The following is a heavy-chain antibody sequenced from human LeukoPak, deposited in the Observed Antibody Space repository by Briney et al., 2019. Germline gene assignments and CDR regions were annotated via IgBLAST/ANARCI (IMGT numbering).Heavy chain of an antibody. CDR1: GGTFSSYA. V-gene: IGHV1-69*05. J-gene: IGHJ3*02. D-gene: IGHD3-22*01. CDR3: ARRSGGYYYDSSGYSDDAFDI. CDR2: IIPIFGTA. Sequence: SVKVSCKASGGTFSSYAISWVRQAPGQGLEWMGGIIPIFGTANYAQKFQGRVTITTDESTSTAYMELSSLRSEDTAVYYWARRSGGYYYDSSGYSDDAFDIWGQGTMVTVSS.